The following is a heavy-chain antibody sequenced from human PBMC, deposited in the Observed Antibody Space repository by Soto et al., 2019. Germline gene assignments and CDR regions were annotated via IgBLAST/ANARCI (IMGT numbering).Heavy chain of an antibody. Sequence: SETLSLTCAVCGGSFSGYYWTWIRQPPGKGLEWIGEINHSGTINFNPSLKSRLTISLDTSKKHFSLKLSSVTDADTAAYYCARADRTLVTSYSLDVWGQGTTVTVSS. CDR3: ARADRTLVTSYSLDV. J-gene: IGHJ6*02. D-gene: IGHD2-21*02. CDR1: GGSFSGYY. CDR2: INHSGTI. V-gene: IGHV4-34*01.